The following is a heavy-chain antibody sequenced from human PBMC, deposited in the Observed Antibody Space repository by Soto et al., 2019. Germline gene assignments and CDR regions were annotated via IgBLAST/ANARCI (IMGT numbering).Heavy chain of an antibody. V-gene: IGHV4-39*01. CDR2: IYYSGST. J-gene: IGHJ6*02. CDR1: GGSISSSSYY. D-gene: IGHD3-10*01. Sequence: KTSETLSLTCTVSGGSISSSSYYWGWIRQPPGKGLEWIGSIYYSGSTYYNPSLKSRVTISVDTSKNQFSLKLSSVTAADTAVYYCARGVTMVRGVIDPLPYYYYGMDVWGQGTTVTVSS. CDR3: ARGVTMVRGVIDPLPYYYYGMDV.